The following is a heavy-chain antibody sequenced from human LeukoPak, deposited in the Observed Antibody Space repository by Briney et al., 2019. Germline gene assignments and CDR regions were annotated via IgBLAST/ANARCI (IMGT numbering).Heavy chain of an antibody. CDR1: GGTFSSYA. CDR3: ARVSYDFWSGYYDAFDI. CDR2: IIPIFGTA. Sequence: SVKVSCKASGGTFSSYAISWVRQAPGQGLEWMGGIIPIFGTANYAQKFQGRVTITADESTSTAYMELSSLRSEDTAVYYCARVSYDFWSGYYDAFDIWGQGTMVTVSS. D-gene: IGHD3-3*01. V-gene: IGHV1-69*01. J-gene: IGHJ3*02.